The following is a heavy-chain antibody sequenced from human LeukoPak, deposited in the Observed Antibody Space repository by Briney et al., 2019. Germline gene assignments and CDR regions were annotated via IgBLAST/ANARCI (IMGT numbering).Heavy chain of an antibody. D-gene: IGHD3-22*01. J-gene: IGHJ4*02. Sequence: GGSLRLSCAASGFTFSSYEMNWVRQAPGKGLEWVSYISSSGSTIYYADSVKGRFTISRDNAKNSLYLQMNSLRAEDTAVYYCARDPADDSSGYYSGQFDYWGQGTLVTVSS. V-gene: IGHV3-48*03. CDR1: GFTFSSYE. CDR2: ISSSGSTI. CDR3: ARDPADDSSGYYSGQFDY.